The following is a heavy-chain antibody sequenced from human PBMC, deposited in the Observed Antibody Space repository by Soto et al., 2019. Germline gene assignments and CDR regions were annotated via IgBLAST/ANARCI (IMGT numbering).Heavy chain of an antibody. V-gene: IGHV4-31*03. J-gene: IGHJ5*02. CDR2: IYYSGST. Sequence: SETLSLTCTVSGGSISSGGYYWSWIRQHPGKGLEWIGYIYYSGSTYYNPSLKSRVTISVDTSKNQFSLELSSVTAADTAVYYCARESTLLNWFDPWGQGTLVTVSS. CDR3: ARESTLLNWFDP. CDR1: GGSISSGGYY.